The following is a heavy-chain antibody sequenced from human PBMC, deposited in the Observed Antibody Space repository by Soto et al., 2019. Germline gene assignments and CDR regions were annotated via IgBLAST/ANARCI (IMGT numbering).Heavy chain of an antibody. V-gene: IGHV4-59*08. J-gene: IGHJ5*02. CDR2: IYYGGTT. CDR3: ARLGFYYQSLDP. D-gene: IGHD2-2*01. Sequence: NPPETMSLTCTVSGGSLSPNYCAWIRQPPGKGLEWIGYIYYGGTTRYNPSLESRVTVSLETSKSQFSLTLSSVTASDTAVYYCARLGFYYQSLDPWGHGTLVTVS. CDR1: GGSLSPNY.